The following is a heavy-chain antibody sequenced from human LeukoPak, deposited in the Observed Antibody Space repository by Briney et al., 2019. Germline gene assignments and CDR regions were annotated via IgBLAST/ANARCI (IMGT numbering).Heavy chain of an antibody. V-gene: IGHV3-49*04. D-gene: IGHD5-12*01. CDR3: VRAGGYDNWFDS. CDR1: GFTFGDYG. J-gene: IGHJ5*01. Sequence: GSLRLSCTASGFTFGDYGVNWVRQAPGKGLEWVGLIRRKAHDDTPQYAASVQGRFTISRGDSESAAYLQMNSLKTEDTGVYYCVRAGGYDNWFDSWGQATLVTVSS. CDR2: IRRKAHDDTP.